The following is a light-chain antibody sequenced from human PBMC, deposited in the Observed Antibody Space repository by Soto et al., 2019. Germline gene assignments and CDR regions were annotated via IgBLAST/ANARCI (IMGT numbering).Light chain of an antibody. CDR1: QSVSSY. Sequence: EIVLTQSPATLSLSPGERATLSCRASQSVSSYLAWYQQKPGQAPRLLIYDASNRATGIPARFSGSGSGTDFTLTISSLEPEYFAFYYCQQRSKWPSTFGPGTKVDIK. J-gene: IGKJ1*01. V-gene: IGKV3-11*01. CDR3: QQRSKWPST. CDR2: DAS.